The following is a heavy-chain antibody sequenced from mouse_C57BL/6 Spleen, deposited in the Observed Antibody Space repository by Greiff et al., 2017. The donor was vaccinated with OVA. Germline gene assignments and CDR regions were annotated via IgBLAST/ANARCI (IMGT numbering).Heavy chain of an antibody. V-gene: IGHV5-15*01. CDR3: ARVETAQAIYYYAMDY. CDR2: ISNLAYSI. Sequence: EVQLVESGGGLVQPGGSLKLSCAASGFTFSDYGMAWVRQAPRKGPEWVAFISNLAYSIYYADTLTGRYTITRENAKNTLYLEMSSLRSEDTAMYYCARVETAQAIYYYAMDYWGQGTSVTVSS. D-gene: IGHD3-2*02. J-gene: IGHJ4*01. CDR1: GFTFSDYG.